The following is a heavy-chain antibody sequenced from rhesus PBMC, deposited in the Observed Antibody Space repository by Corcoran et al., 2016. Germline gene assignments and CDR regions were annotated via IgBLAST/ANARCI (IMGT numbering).Heavy chain of an antibody. CDR3: ATYNFWTGYRDY. D-gene: IGHD3-3*01. CDR2: IYGSSGNT. Sequence: QVQLQESGPGLVKPSETLSLTCAGSGGSISSGYGWGWIRQPPGKGLEWIGYIYGSSGNTYYNPSLKSRVTISKDTSKNQFSLKLSSVTAADTAVYYCATYNFWTGYRDYWGQGVLVTVSS. V-gene: IGHV4S7*01. J-gene: IGHJ4*01. CDR1: GGSISSGYG.